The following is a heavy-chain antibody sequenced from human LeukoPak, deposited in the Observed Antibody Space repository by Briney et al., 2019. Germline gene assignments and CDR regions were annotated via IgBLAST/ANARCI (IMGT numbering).Heavy chain of an antibody. D-gene: IGHD3-22*01. Sequence: PSETLSLTCTVSGGSISSYYWSWIRQPPGKGLEWIGYIYYSGSTNYNPSLKSRVTISVDTSKNQFSLKLSSVTAADTAVYYCARVNYDSSGEDYWGQGTLVTVSS. V-gene: IGHV4-59*01. CDR1: GGSISSYY. CDR2: IYYSGST. J-gene: IGHJ4*02. CDR3: ARVNYDSSGEDY.